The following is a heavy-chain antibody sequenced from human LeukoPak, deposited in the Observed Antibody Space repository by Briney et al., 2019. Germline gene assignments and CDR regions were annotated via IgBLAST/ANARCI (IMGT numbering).Heavy chain of an antibody. CDR1: GDSVSRSDSY. CDR3: ARRRYYDSSGYLE. CDR2: IYYSGRT. V-gene: IGHV4-39*01. D-gene: IGHD3-22*01. J-gene: IGHJ1*01. Sequence: SETLSLTCTIFGDSVSRSDSYWVWIRQPPGKGREWIGTIYYSGRTYYSPSLKSRVTLSIDTSNNLFFRILSSVAAADTALYFCARRRYYDSSGYLEWGQGTLVTVSS.